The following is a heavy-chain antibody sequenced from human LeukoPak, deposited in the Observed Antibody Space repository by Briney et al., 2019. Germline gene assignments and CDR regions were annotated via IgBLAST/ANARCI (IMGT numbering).Heavy chain of an antibody. V-gene: IGHV4-39*01. CDR2: IYYSGST. CDR1: GGSISSSSYY. J-gene: IGHJ4*02. Sequence: PSETLSLTCPVSGGSISSSSYYWGWIRQPPGKGLEWIGSIYYSGSTYYNPSLKSRVTISVDTSKNQFSLKLSSVTAADTAVYYRATTTGRGIMITLGGVIVYWGQGTLVTVSS. D-gene: IGHD3-16*02. CDR3: ATTTGRGIMITLGGVIVY.